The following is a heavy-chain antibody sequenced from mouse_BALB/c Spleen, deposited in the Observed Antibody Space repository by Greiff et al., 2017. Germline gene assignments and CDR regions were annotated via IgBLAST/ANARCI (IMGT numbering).Heavy chain of an antibody. Sequence: EVQVVESGGGLVQPGGSQKLSCAASGFTFSDYGMAWVRQAPGKGPEWVAFISNLAYSIYYADTVTGRFTISRENAKNTLYLEMSSLRSEDTAMYYCARARVGDYFDYWGQGTTLTVSS. CDR1: GFTFSDYG. CDR2: ISNLAYSI. V-gene: IGHV5-15*02. J-gene: IGHJ2*01. D-gene: IGHD1-1*01. CDR3: ARARVGDYFDY.